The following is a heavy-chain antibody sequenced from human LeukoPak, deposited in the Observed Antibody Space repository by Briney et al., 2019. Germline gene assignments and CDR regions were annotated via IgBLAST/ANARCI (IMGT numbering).Heavy chain of an antibody. CDR2: IIPIFGTA. D-gene: IGHD3-3*01. CDR3: ATTRGTYYDFWSGYYSLPFDY. V-gene: IGHV1-69*13. CDR1: GYTFTSYY. J-gene: IGHJ4*02. Sequence: ASVKVSCKASGYTFTSYYMHWARQAPGQGLEWMGGIIPIFGTANYAQKFQGRVTITADESTSTAYMELNSPRSEDTAVYYCATTRGTYYDFWSGYYSLPFDYWGQGTLVTVSS.